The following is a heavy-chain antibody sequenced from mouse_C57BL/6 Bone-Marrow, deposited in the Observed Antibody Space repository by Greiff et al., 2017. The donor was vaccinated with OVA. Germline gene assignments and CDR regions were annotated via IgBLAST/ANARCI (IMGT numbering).Heavy chain of an antibody. CDR3: ARAASIGYGSRNYYAMDY. CDR1: GYTFTSYG. J-gene: IGHJ4*01. Sequence: VQLQQSGAELARPGASVKLSCKASGYTFTSYGISWVKQRTGQGLEWIGEIYPRSGNTYYNEKFKGKATLTADKSSSTAYMELRSLTSEDSAVYFCARAASIGYGSRNYYAMDYWGQGTSVTVSS. D-gene: IGHD1-1*01. V-gene: IGHV1-81*01. CDR2: IYPRSGNT.